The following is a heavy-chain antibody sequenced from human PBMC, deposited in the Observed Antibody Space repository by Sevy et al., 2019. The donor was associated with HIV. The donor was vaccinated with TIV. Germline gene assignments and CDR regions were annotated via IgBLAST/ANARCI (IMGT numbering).Heavy chain of an antibody. Sequence: ASVKVSCKASGDTLRKYALSWVRQAPGQGLEWMGGILPILRSAKSAQKFQDRATITADDSTNTAYMELNSLRSEDTAMYYCARLISALDYDISGPVDYWGQGTLVTVSS. CDR3: ARLISALDYDISGPVDY. CDR2: ILPILRSA. V-gene: IGHV1-69*13. CDR1: GDTLRKYA. J-gene: IGHJ4*02. D-gene: IGHD3-22*01.